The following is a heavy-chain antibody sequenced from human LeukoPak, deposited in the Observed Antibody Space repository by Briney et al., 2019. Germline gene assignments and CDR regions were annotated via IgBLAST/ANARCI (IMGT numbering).Heavy chain of an antibody. V-gene: IGHV1-18*01. CDR1: GYPFTSYG. J-gene: IGHJ6*03. D-gene: IGHD5-12*01. CDR3: ARRGYPVYYYYMDV. CDR2: ISADNGKT. Sequence: ASMKVSCKTSGYPFTSYGISWVRQAPGQGLEWMGWISADNGKTNYAQKLQGRVTMTTDTSTTTAYMELRSLRSDDTAVYYCARRGYPVYYYYMDVWGKGTTVTISS.